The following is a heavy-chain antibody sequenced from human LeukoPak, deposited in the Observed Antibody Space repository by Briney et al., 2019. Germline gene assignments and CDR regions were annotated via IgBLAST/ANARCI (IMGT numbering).Heavy chain of an antibody. V-gene: IGHV3-30*04. Sequence: GGSLRLSCAASGITFSSYAMHWVRQAPGKGLEWVAVISYDGSNKYYADSVKGRFTISRDNSKNTLYLQMNSLRAEDTAVYYCARGPGWNDYWGQGTLVTVSS. CDR2: ISYDGSNK. CDR1: GITFSSYA. J-gene: IGHJ4*02. CDR3: ARGPGWNDY. D-gene: IGHD1-1*01.